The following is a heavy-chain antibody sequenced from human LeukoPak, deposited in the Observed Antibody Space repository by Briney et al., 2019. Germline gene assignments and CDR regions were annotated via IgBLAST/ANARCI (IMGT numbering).Heavy chain of an antibody. CDR3: ARAGGLGSYYGADYYYYMDV. D-gene: IGHD1-26*01. CDR2: IIPIFGTA. Sequence: ASXXTXXXXAISWVRQAPGQGREWMGGIIPIFGTANYAQKFQGRVTITTDESTSTAYMELSSLRSEDTAVYYCARAGGLGSYYGADYYYYMDVWGKGTTVTVSS. J-gene: IGHJ6*03. V-gene: IGHV1-69*05. CDR1: XXTXXXXA.